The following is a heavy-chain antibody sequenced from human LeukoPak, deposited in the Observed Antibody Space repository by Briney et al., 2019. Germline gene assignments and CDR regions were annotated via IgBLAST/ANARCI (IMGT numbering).Heavy chain of an antibody. D-gene: IGHD1-26*01. CDR3: ARVHGERGFDY. Sequence: RASVKVSCKTSGYSFTNFGITWVRQAPGKGLEWMGWISAYNGNTNYAQKLQGRVTMTTDTSTSTAYMELRSLRSDDTAVYYCARVHGERGFDYWGQGTLVTVSS. V-gene: IGHV1-18*01. CDR2: ISAYNGNT. J-gene: IGHJ4*02. CDR1: GYSFTNFG.